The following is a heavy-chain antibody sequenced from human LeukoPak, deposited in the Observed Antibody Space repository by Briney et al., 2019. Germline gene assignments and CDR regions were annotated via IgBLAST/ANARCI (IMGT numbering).Heavy chain of an antibody. Sequence: GGTLRLSCAASGFTFSSYGMSWVRQAPGKGLEWVSAISGSGGSTYYADSVKGRFTISRDNSKNTLYLQMNSLRAEDTAVYYCAKWASWRWLDSYFDYWGQGTLVTVSS. CDR3: AKWASWRWLDSYFDY. CDR1: GFTFSSYG. V-gene: IGHV3-23*01. J-gene: IGHJ4*02. CDR2: ISGSGGST. D-gene: IGHD6-19*01.